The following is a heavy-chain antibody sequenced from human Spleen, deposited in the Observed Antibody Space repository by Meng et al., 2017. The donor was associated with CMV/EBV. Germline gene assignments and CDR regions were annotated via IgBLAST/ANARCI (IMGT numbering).Heavy chain of an antibody. CDR1: GYTFTGYY. D-gene: IGHD3-10*01. CDR2: INPNSGGT. CDR3: ARSGLSLWFGYP. V-gene: IGHV1-2*02. Sequence: ASVKVSCKASGYTFTGYYMHWVRQAPGQGLEWMGWINPNSGGTNYAQKFQGRVTVTRDTSISTAYMELSRLRSDDTAVYYCARSGLSLWFGYPWGQGTLVTVSS. J-gene: IGHJ5*02.